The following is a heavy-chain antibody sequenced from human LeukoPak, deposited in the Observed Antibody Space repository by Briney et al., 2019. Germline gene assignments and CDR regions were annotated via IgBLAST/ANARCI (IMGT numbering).Heavy chain of an antibody. Sequence: PSETLSLTCAVYGGSFSGYYWSWIRQPPGKGLEWIGEINHSGSTNYNPSLKSRVTISVDTSKNQFSLKLTSVTVADTAVYYCARSGAMALRDWGQGTLVTVSS. CDR1: GGSFSGYY. V-gene: IGHV4-34*01. J-gene: IGHJ4*02. CDR2: INHSGST. D-gene: IGHD5-18*01. CDR3: ARSGAMALRD.